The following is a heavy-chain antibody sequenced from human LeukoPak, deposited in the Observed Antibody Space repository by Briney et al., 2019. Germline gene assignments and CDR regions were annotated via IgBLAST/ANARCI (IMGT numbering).Heavy chain of an antibody. CDR2: INHSGST. V-gene: IGHV4-34*01. D-gene: IGHD6-6*01. J-gene: IGHJ3*02. CDR3: ARYDSSSREAFDI. Sequence: SETLSLTCAVYGGSFSGYYWSWIRQPPGKGLEWIGEINHSGSTNYNPSLKSRVTISVDTSKNQFSLKLSSVTAADTAVYYCARYDSSSREAFDIWGQGTMVTVSS. CDR1: GGSFSGYY.